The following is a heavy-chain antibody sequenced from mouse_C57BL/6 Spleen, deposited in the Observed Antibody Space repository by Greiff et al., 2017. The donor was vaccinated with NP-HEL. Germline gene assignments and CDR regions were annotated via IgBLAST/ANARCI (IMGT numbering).Heavy chain of an antibody. CDR1: GYSFTGYY. Sequence: VQLKQSGPELVKPGASVKISCKASGYSFTGYYMNWVKQSPEKSLEWIGEINPSTGGTTYNQKFKAKATLTVDKSSSTAYMQLKSLTSEDSAVYYCARSEDRFAYWGQGTLVTVSA. J-gene: IGHJ3*01. CDR2: INPSTGGT. CDR3: ARSEDRFAY. D-gene: IGHD3-3*01. V-gene: IGHV1-42*01.